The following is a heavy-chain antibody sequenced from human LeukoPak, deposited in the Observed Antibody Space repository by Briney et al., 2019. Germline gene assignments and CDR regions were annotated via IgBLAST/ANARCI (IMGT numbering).Heavy chain of an antibody. CDR3: ARGRYCSSTSCPLGGYYYGMDV. D-gene: IGHD2-2*01. V-gene: IGHV4-34*01. CDR1: GGSFSGYY. Sequence: SETLSLTCAVYGGSFSGYYWSWIRQPPGKGLEWIGEINHSGSTNYNPSLKSRVTISVDTSKNQFSLKLSSVTVADTAVYYCARGRYCSSTSCPLGGYYYGMDVWGQGTTVTVSS. J-gene: IGHJ6*02. CDR2: INHSGST.